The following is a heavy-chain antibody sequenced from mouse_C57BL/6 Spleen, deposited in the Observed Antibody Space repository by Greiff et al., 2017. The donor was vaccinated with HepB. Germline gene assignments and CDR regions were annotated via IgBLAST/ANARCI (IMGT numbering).Heavy chain of an antibody. Sequence: EVQLVESGGGLVKPGGSLKLSCAASGFTFSDYGMHWVRQAPEKGLEWVAYISSGSSTIYYADTVKGRFTISRDNAKNTLFLQMTSLRSEDTAMYYCARGLYYYGSNAMDYWGQGASVTVSS. CDR1: GFTFSDYG. D-gene: IGHD1-1*01. V-gene: IGHV5-17*01. CDR2: ISSGSSTI. J-gene: IGHJ4*01. CDR3: ARGLYYYGSNAMDY.